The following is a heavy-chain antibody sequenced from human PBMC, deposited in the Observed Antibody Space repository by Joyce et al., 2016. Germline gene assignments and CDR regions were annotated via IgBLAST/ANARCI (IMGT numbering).Heavy chain of an antibody. V-gene: IGHV4-38-2*01. D-gene: IGHD3/OR15-3a*01. CDR3: ARLAYYDFSTLYPPVASFVGMDV. J-gene: IGHJ6*02. CDR2: GHHTGRG. Sequence: QVRLQESGPGLVKPSETLSLTCAVSGFSVNAGYYWGWIRQPPGKGLEWIAIGHHTGRGSANPSLKSRVTVSVDTSKNQFSLTLTSVTDADTATYYCARLAYYDFSTLYPPVASFVGMDVWGQGTPVTVSS. CDR1: GFSVNAGYY.